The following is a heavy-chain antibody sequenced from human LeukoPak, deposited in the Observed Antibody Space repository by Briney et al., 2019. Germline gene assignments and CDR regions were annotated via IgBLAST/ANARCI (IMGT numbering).Heavy chain of an antibody. D-gene: IGHD5-18*01. Sequence: PSETLSLTCAVSGGSISSSNWWSWVRQPPGKGLEWIGEIYHSGSTNYNPSLKSRVTISVDKSKNQSSLKLSSVTAADTAVYYCATVDTAMVHVPASFDYWGQGTLVTVSS. J-gene: IGHJ4*02. V-gene: IGHV4-4*02. CDR3: ATVDTAMVHVPASFDY. CDR2: IYHSGST. CDR1: GGSISSSNW.